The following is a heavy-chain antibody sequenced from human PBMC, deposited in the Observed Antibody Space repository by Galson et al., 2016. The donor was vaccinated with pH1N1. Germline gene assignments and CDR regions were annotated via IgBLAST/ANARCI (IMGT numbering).Heavy chain of an antibody. Sequence: SLRLSCAASGFGFSNYGMHWVRQAPGKGLEWVAVVSQYGTYKDYVDSVKGRFTISRDNSKRTLFLHMNSLRAEDTAVYYCARDQYSGFDDEAFDQWGQGTLVTVSS. V-gene: IGHV3-30*03. J-gene: IGHJ4*02. D-gene: IGHD5-12*01. CDR2: VSQYGTYK. CDR3: ARDQYSGFDDEAFDQ. CDR1: GFGFSNYG.